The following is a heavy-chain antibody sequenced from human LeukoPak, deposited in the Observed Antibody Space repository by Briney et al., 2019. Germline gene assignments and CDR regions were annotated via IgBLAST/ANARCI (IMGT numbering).Heavy chain of an antibody. D-gene: IGHD4-17*01. V-gene: IGHV3-74*01. J-gene: IGHJ4*02. Sequence: PGGSLRLSCAASGFTFSSYWMHWARQAPGKGLVWVSRINSDGSSTSYADSVKGRFTISRDNAKNTLYLQMNSLRAEDTAVYYCARGKTPAVTTPFDYWGQGTLVTVSS. CDR3: ARGKTPAVTTPFDY. CDR2: INSDGSST. CDR1: GFTFSSYW.